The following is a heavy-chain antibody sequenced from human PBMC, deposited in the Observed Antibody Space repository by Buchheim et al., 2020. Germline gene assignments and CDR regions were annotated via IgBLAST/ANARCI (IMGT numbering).Heavy chain of an antibody. J-gene: IGHJ4*02. CDR1: GGTFSSYT. D-gene: IGHD3-22*01. V-gene: IGHV1-69*08. CDR2: IIPILGIA. Sequence: QVQLVQSGAEVKKPGSSVKVSCKASGGTFSSYTISWVRQAPGQGLEWMGRIIPILGIANYAQKFQGRVPITADKSTSTAYMELSSLRSEDTAVYYCARDVRITMIVVAKGSPYFDYWGQGTL. CDR3: ARDVRITMIVVAKGSPYFDY.